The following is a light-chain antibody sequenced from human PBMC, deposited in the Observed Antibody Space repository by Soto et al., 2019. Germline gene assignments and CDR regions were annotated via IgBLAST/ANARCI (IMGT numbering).Light chain of an antibody. J-gene: IGKJ1*01. CDR1: QSISTW. Sequence: DIQMTQSPSTLSASVGDRVTITCRASQSISTWLAWYQQKPQQAHNLLISKASTLESGIPSRFSGSGSGTEFNLTIRSLQPDDFATYYSQPYSGYTGTFGQGTKV. CDR3: QPYSGYTGT. CDR2: KAS. V-gene: IGKV1-5*03.